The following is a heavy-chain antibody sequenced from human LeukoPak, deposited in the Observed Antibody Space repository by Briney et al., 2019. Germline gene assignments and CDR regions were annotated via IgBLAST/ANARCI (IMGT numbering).Heavy chain of an antibody. CDR3: AKDSYYYDSSPIYGMDV. Sequence: TGGSLRLSCAASGFTFSSYAMHWVRQAPGKGLEWVAVISYDGSNKYYADSVKGRFTISRDNSKNTLYLQMNSLRAEDTAVYYCAKDSYYYDSSPIYGMDVWGQGTTVTVSS. D-gene: IGHD3-22*01. J-gene: IGHJ6*02. V-gene: IGHV3-30-3*01. CDR2: ISYDGSNK. CDR1: GFTFSSYA.